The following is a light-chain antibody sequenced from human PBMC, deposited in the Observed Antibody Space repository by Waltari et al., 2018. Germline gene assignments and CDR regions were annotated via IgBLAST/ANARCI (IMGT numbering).Light chain of an antibody. Sequence: ETVMIQSPATLSVSPGERVTLYCSASQSVRNNVAWYQQTFGQAPRLLIYGASSRSTGVPPRFGGSWSGTEFTLTITSLQSEGFAVYYCQQYNEWPYTFGQGTKLEI. CDR2: GAS. CDR3: QQYNEWPYT. J-gene: IGKJ2*01. CDR1: QSVRNN. V-gene: IGKV3-15*01.